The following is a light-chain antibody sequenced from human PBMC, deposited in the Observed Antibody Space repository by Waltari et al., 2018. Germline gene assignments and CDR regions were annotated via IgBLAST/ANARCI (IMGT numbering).Light chain of an antibody. Sequence: DIQMTQSPSSLSASVGDRLPITCRASQSISRYLNWYQQKLGKVPKLLISAASSLQSGVPSRFSGSGSGTDFTLTISSLQLEDFATYYCQQTYSTMWTFGQGTKLEIK. CDR1: QSISRY. CDR3: QQTYSTMWT. J-gene: IGKJ1*01. CDR2: AAS. V-gene: IGKV1-39*01.